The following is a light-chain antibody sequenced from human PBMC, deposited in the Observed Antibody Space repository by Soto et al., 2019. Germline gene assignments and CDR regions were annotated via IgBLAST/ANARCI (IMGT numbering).Light chain of an antibody. CDR2: EVS. CDR3: SSYTSSSTLV. V-gene: IGLV2-14*01. Sequence: QSALTQPASVSGSPGQSITISCTGTSSDVGGYNYVSLYQQHPGKAPKLLIYEVSNRPSGVSNRFSGSKSCNTASLTISGLQAEDDADYYCSSYTSSSTLVFGGGTKLTVL. CDR1: SSDVGGYNY. J-gene: IGLJ2*01.